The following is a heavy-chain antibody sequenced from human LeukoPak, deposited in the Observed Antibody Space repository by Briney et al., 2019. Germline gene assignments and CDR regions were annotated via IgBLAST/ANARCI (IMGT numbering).Heavy chain of an antibody. CDR3: ARRQWAYYGSGSYLHY. V-gene: IGHV4-34*01. CDR2: INHGGST. D-gene: IGHD3-10*01. J-gene: IGHJ4*02. CDR1: GGSFSGYY. Sequence: PSETLSLTCAVYGGSFSGYYWSWIRQPPGKGLEWIGEINHGGSTNYNPSLKSRVTISVDTSKNQFSLKLSSVTAADTAVYYCARRQWAYYGSGSYLHYWGQGTLVTVSS.